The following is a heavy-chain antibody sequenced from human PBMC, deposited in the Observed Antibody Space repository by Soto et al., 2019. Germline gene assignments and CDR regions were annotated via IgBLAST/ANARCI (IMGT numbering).Heavy chain of an antibody. J-gene: IGHJ5*02. CDR3: APTREGIGVVPAAMGTSDGCDP. V-gene: IGHV1-69*13. CDR2: IIPIFGTA. Sequence: SVKVSCKASGGTFSSYAISGVRQAPGRGLEWMGGIIPIFGTANYAQKFQGRVTITADESTSTAYMELSSLRSEDTAVYYCAPTREGIGVVPAAMGTSDGCDPGAQGTLVTV. CDR1: GGTFSSYA. D-gene: IGHD2-2*01.